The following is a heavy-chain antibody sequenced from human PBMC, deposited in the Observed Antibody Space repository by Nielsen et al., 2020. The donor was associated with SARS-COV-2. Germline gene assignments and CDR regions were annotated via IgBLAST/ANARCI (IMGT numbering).Heavy chain of an antibody. J-gene: IGHJ4*02. D-gene: IGHD3-22*01. CDR3: ASDYYDSSGPRY. Sequence: GGSLRLSCKGSGYSFTSYWIGWVRQMPGRGLEWMGIIYPGDSDTRYSPSFQGQVTISADKSISTAYLQWSSLKASDTAMYYCASDYYDSSGPRYWGQGTLVTVSS. V-gene: IGHV5-51*01. CDR2: IYPGDSDT. CDR1: GYSFTSYW.